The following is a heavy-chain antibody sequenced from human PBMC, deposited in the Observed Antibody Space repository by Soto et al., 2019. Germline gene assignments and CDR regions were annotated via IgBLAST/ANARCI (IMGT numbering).Heavy chain of an antibody. D-gene: IGHD6-13*01. V-gene: IGHV1-18*01. Sequence: ASVKVSCKASGYTFTSYGISWVRQAPGQGLEWMGWINAYNGNTNYAQKLQGRVTMTTDTSTSTAYMELRSLRSDDTAVYYCAVAYSSSWYRYYYYGMDVWGQGTTVTVSS. CDR1: GYTFTSYG. CDR3: AVAYSSSWYRYYYYGMDV. J-gene: IGHJ6*02. CDR2: INAYNGNT.